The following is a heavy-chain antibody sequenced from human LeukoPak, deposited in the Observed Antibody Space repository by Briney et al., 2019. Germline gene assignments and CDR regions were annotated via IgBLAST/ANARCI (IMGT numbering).Heavy chain of an antibody. CDR2: IVVGSGNT. V-gene: IGHV1-58*01. D-gene: IGHD2-21*02. CDR1: GFTFTSSA. Sequence: LVKVSCKASGFTFTSSAAQWVRQARGRRLEWIGWIVVGSGNTNYAQKFQERVTITRDMSTSTAYMELSSLRSEDTAVYYCAADRGTVVTEYYYYGMDVWGQGTTVTVSS. CDR3: AADRGTVVTEYYYYGMDV. J-gene: IGHJ6*02.